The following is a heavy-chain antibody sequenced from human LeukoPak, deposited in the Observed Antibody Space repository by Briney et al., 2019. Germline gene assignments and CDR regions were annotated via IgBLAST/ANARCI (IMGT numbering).Heavy chain of an antibody. CDR2: ISSSGTTI. CDR3: AREQADAFDI. Sequence: PGGSLRLSCAALRFTFSSYEMNWVRQAPGKGLEWDSSISSSGTTIYYADAVKGRFTISRDNAKNSLDLQMNSLRAEDTAVYYCAREQADAFDIWGQGTMVTVSS. J-gene: IGHJ3*02. CDR1: RFTFSSYE. V-gene: IGHV3-48*03.